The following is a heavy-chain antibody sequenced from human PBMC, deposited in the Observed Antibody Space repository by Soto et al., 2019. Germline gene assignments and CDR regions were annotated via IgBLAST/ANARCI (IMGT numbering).Heavy chain of an antibody. J-gene: IGHJ5*02. V-gene: IGHV1-3*01. CDR3: ARALGYCSGGSCYSWFDP. D-gene: IGHD2-15*01. CDR2: INAGNGNT. CDR1: GYTFTSYA. Sequence: SVRVSCKASGYTFTSYAMHWVRQAPGQRLEWMGWINAGNGNTKYSQKFQGRVTITRDTSASTAYMELSSLRSEDTAVYYCARALGYCSGGSCYSWFDPWGQGTLVTVFS.